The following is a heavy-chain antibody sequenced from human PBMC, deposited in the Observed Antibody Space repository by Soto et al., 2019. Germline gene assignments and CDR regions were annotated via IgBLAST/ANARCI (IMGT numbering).Heavy chain of an antibody. CDR3: ARDRATFAFDV. V-gene: IGHV1-18*01. CDR1: GYTFPNNG. D-gene: IGHD5-12*01. CDR2: ITTHNGYT. Sequence: ASVKVSFKASGYTFPNNGIIWLRQAPGQGLEWMGWITTHNGYTNYAQTFQGRVTMTTDTSTSTAYMELRNLRSDDTAVYYCARDRATFAFDVWGQGTLATVSS. J-gene: IGHJ3*01.